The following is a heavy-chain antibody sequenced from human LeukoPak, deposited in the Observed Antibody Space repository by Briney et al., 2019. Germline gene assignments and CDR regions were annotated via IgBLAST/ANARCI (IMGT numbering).Heavy chain of an antibody. CDR1: GFTVSSNY. CDR2: IYSGGST. D-gene: IGHD3-9*01. V-gene: IGHV3-53*01. CDR3: ARDYPYYDILTGYYGYYYYMDV. J-gene: IGHJ6*03. Sequence: GGSLRLSCAASGFTVSSNYMSWVRQAPGKGLEWVSVIYSGGSTYYADSVKGRFTISRDNSKNTLYLQMNSLRAEDTAVYYCARDYPYYDILTGYYGYYYYMDVWGKGTTVTVSS.